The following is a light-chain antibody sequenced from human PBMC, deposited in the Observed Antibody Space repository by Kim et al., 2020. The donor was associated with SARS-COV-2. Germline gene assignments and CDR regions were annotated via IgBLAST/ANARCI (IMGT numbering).Light chain of an antibody. CDR3: QQLNSYPFT. CDR2: DAS. V-gene: IGKV1-9*01. CDR1: QGIRPY. Sequence: PSVGGKVTIPCRASQGIRPYLAWYQQKPGKAPALLIYDASTLQSPVPSTFIGSGYGTDFTLTISRLQPEDFATYYFQQLNSYPFTFGQGTRLDIK. J-gene: IGKJ5*01.